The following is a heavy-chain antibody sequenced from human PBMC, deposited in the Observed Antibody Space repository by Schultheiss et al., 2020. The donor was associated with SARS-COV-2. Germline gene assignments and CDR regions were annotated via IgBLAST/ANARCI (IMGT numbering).Heavy chain of an antibody. CDR2: ISSSSSYI. CDR1: GFTFSDYY. Sequence: GESLKISCAASGFTFSDYYMSWIRQAPGKGLEWVSSISSSSSYIYYADSVRGRFTISRDNAKNSLFLQMDSLRAEDTAVYYCARQAWEVPLEPPPPGDWFDPWGQGTLVTVSS. D-gene: IGHD1-14*01. CDR3: ARQAWEVPLEPPPPGDWFDP. J-gene: IGHJ5*02. V-gene: IGHV3-11*06.